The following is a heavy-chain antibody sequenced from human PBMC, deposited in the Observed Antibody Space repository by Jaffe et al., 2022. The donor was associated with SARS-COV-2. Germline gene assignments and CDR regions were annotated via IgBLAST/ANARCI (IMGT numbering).Heavy chain of an antibody. D-gene: IGHD2-2*01. J-gene: IGHJ6*03. CDR1: GFTFDDYA. CDR3: AKERRSTIYYYYYMDV. Sequence: EVQLVESGGGLVQPGRSLRLSCAASGFTFDDYAMHWVRQAPGKGLEWVSGISWNGGSLDYADSVKGRFTISRDNAKNSLYLQMNSLRAEDTALYYCAKERRSTIYYYYYMDVWGKGTAVTVS. V-gene: IGHV3-9*01. CDR2: ISWNGGSL.